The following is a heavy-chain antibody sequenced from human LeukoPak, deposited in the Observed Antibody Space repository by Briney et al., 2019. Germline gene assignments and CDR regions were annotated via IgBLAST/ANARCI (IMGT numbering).Heavy chain of an antibody. D-gene: IGHD3-3*01. CDR2: TYSGGST. J-gene: IGHJ4*02. V-gene: IGHV3-66*02. CDR3: ARAGPLWSAYYPEY. CDR1: GITVSSNY. Sequence: GGSLRLSCAASGITVSSNYMSWVRQAPGKGLEWVSVTYSGGSTYYADSVKGRFTISRDNSENTLHLLMNSLRPEDTAVYYRARAGPLWSAYYPEYWGQGTLVTVSS.